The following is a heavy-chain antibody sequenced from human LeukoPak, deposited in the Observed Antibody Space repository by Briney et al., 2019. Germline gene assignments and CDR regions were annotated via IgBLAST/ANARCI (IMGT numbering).Heavy chain of an antibody. CDR3: ARENIVVLPAVGYYYYGMDV. Sequence: ASVKVSCKASGYPLRNYGIIWVRQAPGQGLEWMGWISSYNGNTNYAQKFQGRVTMTTDTSTSTAYMELRSLRSDDTAVYYCARENIVVLPAVGYYYYGMDVWGQGTTVTVSS. CDR1: GYPLRNYG. CDR2: ISSYNGNT. J-gene: IGHJ6*02. V-gene: IGHV1-18*01. D-gene: IGHD2-2*01.